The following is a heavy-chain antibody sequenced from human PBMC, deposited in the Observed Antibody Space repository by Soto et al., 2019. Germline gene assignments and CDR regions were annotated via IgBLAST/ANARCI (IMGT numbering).Heavy chain of an antibody. J-gene: IGHJ4*02. CDR3: ARESEDLTSNFDY. Sequence: GGSLRLSCAGSGFTFSGYWMHWVRQSPGKGLVWVSRINSDGNTIDYADSVKGRFTISRDNAKNSLYLEMNSLRAEDTAVYYCARESEDLTSNFDYWGQGTLVTVSS. CDR1: GFTFSGYW. CDR2: INSDGNTI. V-gene: IGHV3-74*01.